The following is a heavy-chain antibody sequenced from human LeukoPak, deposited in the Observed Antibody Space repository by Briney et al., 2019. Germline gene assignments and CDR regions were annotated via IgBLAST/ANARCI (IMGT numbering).Heavy chain of an antibody. J-gene: IGHJ4*02. CDR3: ARVSRYSSSWYSFDY. CDR2: INPNSGGT. Sequence: ASVKVSCKASGYTFTGYYMHWVRQAPGQGLEWMGWINPNSGGTNYAQKFRGRVTMTRDTSISTAYMELSRLRSDDTAVYYCARVSRYSSSWYSFDYWGQGTLVTVSS. V-gene: IGHV1-2*02. D-gene: IGHD6-13*01. CDR1: GYTFTGYY.